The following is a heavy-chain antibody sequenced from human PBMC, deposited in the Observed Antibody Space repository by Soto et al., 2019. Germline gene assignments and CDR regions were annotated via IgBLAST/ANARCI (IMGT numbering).Heavy chain of an antibody. V-gene: IGHV5-51*01. D-gene: IGHD2-15*01. Sequence: PGESLKISCQASGYSFSNFWIAWVRQMPGEGLEWLGIIYPDDSDTRYSPSFLGQVTISADKSIKTIYLQWSSLKASDTAIYFCASDSHCDGGNCPMGGFDMWGQGTMVTVS. J-gene: IGHJ3*02. CDR2: IYPDDSDT. CDR3: ASDSHCDGGNCPMGGFDM. CDR1: GYSFSNFW.